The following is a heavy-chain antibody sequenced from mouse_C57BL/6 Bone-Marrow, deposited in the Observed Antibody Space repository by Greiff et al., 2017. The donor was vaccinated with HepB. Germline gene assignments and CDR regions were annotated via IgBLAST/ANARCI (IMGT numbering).Heavy chain of an antibody. CDR2: ISSGGSYT. V-gene: IGHV5-6*02. CDR3: ARRAYDYDYGLYYAMDY. Sequence: EVMLVESGGDLVKPGGSLKLSCAASGFTFSSYGMSWVRQTPDKRLEWVATISSGGSYTYYPDSVKGRFTISRDNAKNTLYLQMSSLKSEDTAMYYCARRAYDYDYGLYYAMDYWGQGTSVTVSS. J-gene: IGHJ4*01. D-gene: IGHD2-4*01. CDR1: GFTFSSYG.